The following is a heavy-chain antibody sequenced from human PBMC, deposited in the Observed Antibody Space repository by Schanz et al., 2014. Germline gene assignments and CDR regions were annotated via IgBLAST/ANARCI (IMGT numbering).Heavy chain of an antibody. CDR3: AREDCSATSCYFRY. J-gene: IGHJ4*02. Sequence: QVQLVESGGGLVKPGGSLRLSCAASGFTFSTYYMNWVRQAPGKGLEWVAVIRYDGRNKNFVESVKGRFTISRDNSNNTVYLQMNTLRAEDTAVYYCAREDCSATSCYFRYWGQGTLVTVSS. CDR2: IRYDGRNK. D-gene: IGHD2-21*01. V-gene: IGHV3-33*08. CDR1: GFTFSTYY.